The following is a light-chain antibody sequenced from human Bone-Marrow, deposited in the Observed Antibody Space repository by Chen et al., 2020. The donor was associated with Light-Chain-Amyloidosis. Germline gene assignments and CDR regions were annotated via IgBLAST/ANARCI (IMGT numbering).Light chain of an antibody. CDR2: EVT. V-gene: IGLV2-14*01. J-gene: IGLJ1*01. CDR3: SSYTITNTLV. Sequence: QSALTQPASVSGSPGQSITISCTGTSSDVGGDNHVSWYQQHPDKAPKLMIYEVTNRPSWVPDRVSGSKADNTASLTISGLQTEDEADYFCSSYTITNTLVVGSGTRVTVL. CDR1: SSDVGGDNH.